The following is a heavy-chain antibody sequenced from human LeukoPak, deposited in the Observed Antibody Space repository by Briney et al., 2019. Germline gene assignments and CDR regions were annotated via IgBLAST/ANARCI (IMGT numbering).Heavy chain of an antibody. CDR3: ARIITLGSYYMDV. Sequence: SETLSLTCTVSGGSISNYYWNWIRQPPGKGLEWIGYIYYGGSTNYNPSLKSRVTISVDTSKNQFSLKLSSLTAADTAVYYCARIITLGSYYMDVWGKGTTVTVSS. D-gene: IGHD3-22*01. J-gene: IGHJ6*03. V-gene: IGHV4-59*01. CDR2: IYYGGST. CDR1: GGSISNYY.